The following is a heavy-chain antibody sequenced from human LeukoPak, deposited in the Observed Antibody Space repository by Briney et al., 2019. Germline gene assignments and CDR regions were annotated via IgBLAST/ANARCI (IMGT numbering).Heavy chain of an antibody. V-gene: IGHV3-23*01. CDR2: ISGSGGGT. CDR3: AKGGIAAPGTQNWFDP. Sequence: GGSLRLSCAASGFTFSSYAMSWVRQAPGKGLERVSAISGSGGGTYYADSVKGRFTISRDNSKNTLYLQMNSLRADDTAVYDCAKGGIAAPGTQNWFDPWGQGTLVRVSS. CDR1: GFTFSSYA. D-gene: IGHD6-13*01. J-gene: IGHJ5*02.